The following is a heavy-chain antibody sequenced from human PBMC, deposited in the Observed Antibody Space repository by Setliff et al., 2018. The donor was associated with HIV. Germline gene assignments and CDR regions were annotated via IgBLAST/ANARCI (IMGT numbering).Heavy chain of an antibody. CDR2: IYHSGST. CDR3: ARMGIVVVVAAPNWYFDL. J-gene: IGHJ2*01. V-gene: IGHV4-38-2*01. CDR1: SYSISSGYY. Sequence: SETLSLTCAVSSYSISSGYYWGWIRQPPGKGLEWIGNIYHSGSTYYNPSLKSRVTISVDTSKNQFSLKLSSVTAADTAVYYCARMGIVVVVAAPNWYFDLWGRGTLVTVSS. D-gene: IGHD2-15*01.